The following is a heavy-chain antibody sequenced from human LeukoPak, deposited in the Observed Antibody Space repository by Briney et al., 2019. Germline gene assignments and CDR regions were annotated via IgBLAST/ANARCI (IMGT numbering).Heavy chain of an antibody. D-gene: IGHD6-6*01. CDR2: INHSGST. V-gene: IGHV4-34*01. CDR3: ARGRIAARLDY. CDR1: GGSFSGYY. J-gene: IGHJ4*02. Sequence: PSETLSLTCAVYGGSFSGYYWSWIRQPPGKGLEWIGEINHSGSTNYNPSLKSRVTISVDTSKNQFSLKLSPVTAADTAVYYCARGRIAARLDYWGQGTLVTVSS.